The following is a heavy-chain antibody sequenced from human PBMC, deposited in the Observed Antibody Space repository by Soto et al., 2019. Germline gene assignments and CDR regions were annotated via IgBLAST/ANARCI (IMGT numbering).Heavy chain of an antibody. Sequence: SSETLSLTCTVSDASISTATFYWIRQLPGEAPEWIGYIYYSGSAYYNSSLRSRATLSLDKSKSEFSLTLTSLTAADTAVYYCARGEAGVAGRLDYWGQGTLVTVSA. CDR2: IYYSGSA. V-gene: IGHV4-31*03. CDR1: DASISTATFY. D-gene: IGHD6-19*01. J-gene: IGHJ4*02. CDR3: ARGEAGVAGRLDY.